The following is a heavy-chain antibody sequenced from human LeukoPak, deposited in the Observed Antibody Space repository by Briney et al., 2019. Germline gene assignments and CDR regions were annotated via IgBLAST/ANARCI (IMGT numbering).Heavy chain of an antibody. CDR2: IYPGDSDT. J-gene: IGHJ5*02. Sequence: XKGXXYXXXXYWIGWVRQMPGKGLEWMGIIYPGDSDTRYSPSFQGQVTISADKSISTAYLQWSSLKASDTAMYYCARLVPDLVGWFDPWGQGTLVTVSS. V-gene: IGHV5-51*01. CDR3: ARLVPDLVGWFDP. D-gene: IGHD2-2*01. CDR1: XYXXXXYW.